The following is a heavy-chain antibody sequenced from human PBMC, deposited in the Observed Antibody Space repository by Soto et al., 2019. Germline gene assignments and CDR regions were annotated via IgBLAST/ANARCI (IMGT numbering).Heavy chain of an antibody. CDR3: ARGALGYSSGWLEWYFDY. CDR2: INHSGST. D-gene: IGHD6-19*01. Sequence: SETLSLTCAVYGGSFSGYYWSWIRQPPGKGLEWIGEINHSGSTNYNPSLKSRVTISVDTSKNQFSLKLSSVTAADTAVYYCARGALGYSSGWLEWYFDYWGQGTLVTVSS. CDR1: GGSFSGYY. J-gene: IGHJ4*02. V-gene: IGHV4-34*01.